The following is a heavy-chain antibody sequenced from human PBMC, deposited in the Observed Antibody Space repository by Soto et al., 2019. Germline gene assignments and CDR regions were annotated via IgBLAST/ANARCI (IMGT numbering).Heavy chain of an antibody. V-gene: IGHV4-59*08. D-gene: IGHD3-10*01. CDR1: GGPMNNYY. CDR3: ARQGFGELHGLVDV. Sequence: QVQLQESGPGLVKPSETLSLTCTISGGPMNNYYCSWFRQPRGQGLEWIGYMGYNGFTRYNPSLRSRVAISLDTAKNQFSRNLSSVTAADTALDYCARQGFGELHGLVDVWGQGITVTVSS. CDR2: MGYNGFT. J-gene: IGHJ6*02.